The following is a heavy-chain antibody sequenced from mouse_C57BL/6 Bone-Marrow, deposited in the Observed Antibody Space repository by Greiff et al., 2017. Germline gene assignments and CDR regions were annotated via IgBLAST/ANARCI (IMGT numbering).Heavy chain of an antibody. CDR1: GFNIKDDY. J-gene: IGHJ4*01. CDR3: TTGGTDYRRYYYAMDY. D-gene: IGHD2-14*01. Sequence: VQLKESGAELVRPGASVKLSCTASGFNIKDDYMHWVKQRPEQGLEWIGWIDPENGDTEYASKFQGKATITADTSSNTAYLQLSSLTSEDAAVYYCTTGGTDYRRYYYAMDYWGQGTSVTVSS. V-gene: IGHV14-4*01. CDR2: IDPENGDT.